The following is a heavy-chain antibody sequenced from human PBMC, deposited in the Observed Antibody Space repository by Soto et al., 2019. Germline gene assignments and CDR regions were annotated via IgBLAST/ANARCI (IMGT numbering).Heavy chain of an antibody. J-gene: IGHJ4*02. CDR2: INHSGGT. Sequence: SETLSLTCAVYGGSFSAYYWSWIRQPPGKGLEWIGEINHSGGTSYNPSLKSRVTISVDTSKSQFSLKLTSVTAADRAVYYCARGSVDTVDSSGLYEYWGQGNPVTVSS. V-gene: IGHV4-34*01. CDR1: GGSFSAYY. D-gene: IGHD3-22*01. CDR3: ARGSVDTVDSSGLYEY.